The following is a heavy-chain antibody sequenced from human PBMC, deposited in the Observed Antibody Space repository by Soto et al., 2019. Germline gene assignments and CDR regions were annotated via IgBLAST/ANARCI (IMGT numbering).Heavy chain of an antibody. CDR2: IIPIFGTA. D-gene: IGHD6-19*01. CDR3: ARDKLPGSGWSKLNNAFDI. V-gene: IGHV1-69*13. Sequence: SVKVSCKASGCTFSSYAISWVRQAPGQGLEWMGGIIPIFGTANYAQKFQGRVTITADESTSTAYMELSSLRSEDTAVYYCARDKLPGSGWSKLNNAFDIWGQGIMVTVSS. J-gene: IGHJ3*02. CDR1: GCTFSSYA.